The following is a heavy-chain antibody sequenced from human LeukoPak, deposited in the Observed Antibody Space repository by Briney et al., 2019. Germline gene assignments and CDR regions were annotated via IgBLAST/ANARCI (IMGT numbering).Heavy chain of an antibody. CDR2: IYPDDSDA. Sequence: GESLQISCKGSPYSFTNYWPGWVRQVPGKGLEWMGIIYPDDSDARYSPSFQGQVTISADNSITTAYLQWSSLKASDTAMYYCARLYSGSYHDAFDIWGQGTMVTVSS. CDR1: PYSFTNYW. J-gene: IGHJ3*02. CDR3: ARLYSGSYHDAFDI. D-gene: IGHD1-26*01. V-gene: IGHV5-51*01.